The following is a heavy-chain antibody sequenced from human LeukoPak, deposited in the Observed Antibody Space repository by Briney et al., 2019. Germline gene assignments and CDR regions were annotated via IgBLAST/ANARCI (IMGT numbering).Heavy chain of an antibody. V-gene: IGHV4-34*01. CDR2: INHSGST. Sequence: SETLSLTCAVYGGSFSGYYWSWIRQPPGKGLEWIGEINHSGSTNYNPSLKSRVTISVDTSKNQFSLKLSSVTAADTAVYYCARGQYSGNYYNFRTTAQIDHWGQGTLVTVSS. J-gene: IGHJ4*02. D-gene: IGHD1-26*01. CDR1: GGSFSGYY. CDR3: ARGQYSGNYYNFRTTAQIDH.